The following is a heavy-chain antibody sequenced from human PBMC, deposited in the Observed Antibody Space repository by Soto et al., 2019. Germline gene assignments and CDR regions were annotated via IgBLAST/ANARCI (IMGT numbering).Heavy chain of an antibody. D-gene: IGHD5-12*01. V-gene: IGHV1-69*12. J-gene: IGHJ2*01. CDR3: ARGNHRWLQLWYFDL. Sequence: QVQLVRSGAQEKKPGSSVTVSCKASGGTFSSYTISWVRQAPGQGLEWMGGIIPIFSTANYAQKFQGRVTITADESTSTAYMELSSLRSEDTAVYYCARGNHRWLQLWYFDLWGRGTVVTVSS. CDR2: IIPIFSTA. CDR1: GGTFSSYT.